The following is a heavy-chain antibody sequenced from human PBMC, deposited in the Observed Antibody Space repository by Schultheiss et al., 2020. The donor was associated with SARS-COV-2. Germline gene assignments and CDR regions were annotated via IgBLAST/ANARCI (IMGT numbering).Heavy chain of an antibody. Sequence: SETLSLTCTVSGGSVSSGSYYWSWIRQPAGKGLEWIGRIYTSGSTNYNPSLKSRVTISVDTSKNQFSLKLSSVTAADTAVYYCARRQYYDSSGYFDYYYGMDVWGQGTTVTVSS. J-gene: IGHJ6*02. D-gene: IGHD3-22*01. CDR1: GGSVSSGSYY. V-gene: IGHV4-61*10. CDR3: ARRQYYDSSGYFDYYYGMDV. CDR2: IYTSGST.